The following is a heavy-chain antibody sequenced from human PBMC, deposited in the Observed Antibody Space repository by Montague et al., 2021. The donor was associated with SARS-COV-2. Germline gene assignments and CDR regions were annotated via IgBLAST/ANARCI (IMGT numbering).Heavy chain of an antibody. J-gene: IGHJ5*02. CDR2: IYYSGST. Sequence: SETLSFTCTVSGGSISSSSYYWGWIRQPPGKGLEWIGSIYYSGSTYYNPSLKSRVTISVDTSKNQFSLKLSSVTAADTAVYYCARGLVGWFDPWGQGTLVTVSS. D-gene: IGHD3/OR15-3a*01. CDR3: ARGLVGWFDP. V-gene: IGHV4-39*01. CDR1: GGSISSSSYY.